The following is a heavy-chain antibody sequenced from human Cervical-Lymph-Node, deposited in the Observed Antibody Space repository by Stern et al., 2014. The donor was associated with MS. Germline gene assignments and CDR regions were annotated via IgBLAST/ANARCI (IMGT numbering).Heavy chain of an antibody. J-gene: IGHJ4*02. CDR2: INPSGDSA. V-gene: IGHV1-46*01. Sequence: VQLVESGAEVKKPGASVKVSCKASGYTFTSHYMHWVRQAPGQGLEWVGIINPSGDSASYAQKFQGRVTMTRDTFTSTVYMELSSLRSEDTAVYYCASGTGSKRPTGNYWGQGTLVTVSS. CDR3: ASGTGSKRPTGNY. D-gene: IGHD3/OR15-3a*01. CDR1: GYTFTSHY.